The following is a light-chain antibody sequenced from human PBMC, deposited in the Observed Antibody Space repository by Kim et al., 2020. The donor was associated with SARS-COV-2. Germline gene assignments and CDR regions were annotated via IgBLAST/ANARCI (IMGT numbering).Light chain of an antibody. Sequence: GQTVRIACKGDSLRSYYASWYQQKQGQAPVLVIYGKNNRPSGIPDRFSGSSSGNTASLTITGAQAEDEADYYCNSRDSSVNPLLYVFGTGTKVTVL. J-gene: IGLJ1*01. CDR2: GKN. CDR1: SLRSYY. CDR3: NSRDSSVNPLLYV. V-gene: IGLV3-19*01.